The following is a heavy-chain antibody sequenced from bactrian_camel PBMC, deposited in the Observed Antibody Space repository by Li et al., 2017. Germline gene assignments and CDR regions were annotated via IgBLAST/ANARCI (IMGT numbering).Heavy chain of an antibody. CDR1: GFTFSNFA. CDR2: INSGGVTT. V-gene: IGHV3S40*01. D-gene: IGHD8*01. CDR3: VRDLLTD. Sequence: DVQLVESGGGLVQPGGSLRLSCTASGFTFSNFAMNWVRQVPGKGLEWVSSINSGGVTTYYADSVSGRFTISRDNAKNTVYLQMNSLKPDDTAVYYWVRDLLTDWGQGTQVTVS. J-gene: IGHJ4*01.